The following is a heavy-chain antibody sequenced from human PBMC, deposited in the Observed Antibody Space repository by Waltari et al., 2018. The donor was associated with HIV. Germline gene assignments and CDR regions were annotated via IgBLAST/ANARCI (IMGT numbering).Heavy chain of an antibody. CDR1: GGSFTAYY. CDR3: ARRPLTSIFGVVKCVQA. J-gene: IGHJ1*01. CDR2: IDPSGSS. Sequence: QVQLQQWGTGLLMPSETLSLTCAVYGGSFTAYYWTWIRQSPGNGLEWIGGIDPSGSSNYHPPLKSPFTISVESSKMQLSRKLSSLTASATGLYYCARRPLTSIFGVVKCVQAWGQGTLVIVSS. D-gene: IGHD3-3*01. V-gene: IGHV4-34*02.